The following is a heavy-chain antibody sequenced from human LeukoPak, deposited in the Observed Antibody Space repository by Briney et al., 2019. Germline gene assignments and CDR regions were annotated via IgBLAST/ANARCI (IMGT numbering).Heavy chain of an antibody. CDR2: IKQDGSEK. CDR3: ARDRYCTNGVCYPYNWFDP. V-gene: IGHV3-7*01. J-gene: IGHJ5*02. D-gene: IGHD2-8*01. CDR1: GFSFSRYW. Sequence: GGSLRLSCAASGFSFSRYWMSWVRQAPGKGLEWVANIKQDGSEKYYVDSVKGRFTISRDNAKNSLYLQMNSLRAEDTAVYYCARDRYCTNGVCYPYNWFDPWGQGTLVTVSS.